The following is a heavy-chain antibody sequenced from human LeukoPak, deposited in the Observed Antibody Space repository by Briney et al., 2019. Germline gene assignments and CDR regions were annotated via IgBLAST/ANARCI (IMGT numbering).Heavy chain of an antibody. CDR3: ARVYNWNDYWFDP. D-gene: IGHD1-20*01. V-gene: IGHV1-69*13. Sequence: ASVKVSCKASGGXFSSYAMSWVRQAPGQGLEWMGGIIPIFGTANYAQKFQGRVTITADESTSTAYMELSSLRSEDTAVYYCARVYNWNDYWFDPWGQGTLVTVSS. J-gene: IGHJ5*02. CDR1: GGXFSSYA. CDR2: IIPIFGTA.